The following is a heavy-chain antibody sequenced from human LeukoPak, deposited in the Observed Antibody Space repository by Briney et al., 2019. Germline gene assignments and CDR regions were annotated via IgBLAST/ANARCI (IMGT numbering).Heavy chain of an antibody. D-gene: IGHD6-19*01. J-gene: IGHJ4*02. CDR1: GFTFSNYM. V-gene: IGHV3-74*01. CDR2: IKSDGITI. CDR3: ARCYRENSAYSSGWYIDY. Sequence: GGSLRLSCAASGFTFSNYMMHWVRQAPGKGLVWVSRIKSDGITITYADSVKGRFTISRDNAKNTLYLQMNSLRAEDTAVYYCARCYRENSAYSSGWYIDYWGQGTLVTVSS.